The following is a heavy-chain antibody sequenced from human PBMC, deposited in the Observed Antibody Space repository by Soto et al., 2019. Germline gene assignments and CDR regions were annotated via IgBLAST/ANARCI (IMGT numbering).Heavy chain of an antibody. CDR3: AMVDNYVTPTPQDV. J-gene: IGHJ6*02. V-gene: IGHV1-24*01. CDR2: FDPEDGET. Sequence: GASVKVSCKVSGYTLTELSMHWVRQAPGKGLEWMGGFDPEDGETIYAQKFQGRVTMTTDTSTDTAYMDLGSLTSDDTAVYYCAMVDNYVTPTPQDVWGQGTTVTVSS. CDR1: GYTLTELS. D-gene: IGHD3-16*01.